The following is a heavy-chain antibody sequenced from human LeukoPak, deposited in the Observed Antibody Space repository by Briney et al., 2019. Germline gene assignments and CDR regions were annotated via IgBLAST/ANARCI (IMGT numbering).Heavy chain of an antibody. Sequence: AGGSLRLSCAASGFTFDDYGMSWVRQAPVKGLEWVSGINWNGGSTGYADSVKGRFTISRDNAKNSLYLQMNSLRAEDTALYHCARDLLPGNSADYWGQGTLVTVSS. CDR1: GFTFDDYG. CDR2: INWNGGST. V-gene: IGHV3-20*01. J-gene: IGHJ4*02. CDR3: ARDLLPGNSADY. D-gene: IGHD4-23*01.